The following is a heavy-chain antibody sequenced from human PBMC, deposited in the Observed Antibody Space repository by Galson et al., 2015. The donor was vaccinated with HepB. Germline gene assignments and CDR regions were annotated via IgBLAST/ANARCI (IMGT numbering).Heavy chain of an antibody. CDR3: ARVAHSDYGDHAHFDY. CDR1: GFTFSDYY. CDR2: ISSTAIYT. V-gene: IGHV3-11*06. Sequence: SLRLSCAASGFTFSDYYMSWIRQAPGKGLEWLSYISSTAIYTNYADSVKGRFTISRDNVKNSVFLQMNSLRGDDTAVYFCARVAHSDYGDHAHFDYWGQGALVTVSS. J-gene: IGHJ4*02. D-gene: IGHD4-17*01.